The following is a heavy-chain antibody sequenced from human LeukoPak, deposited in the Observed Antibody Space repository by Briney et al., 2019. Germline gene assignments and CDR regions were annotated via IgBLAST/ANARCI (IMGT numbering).Heavy chain of an antibody. CDR2: IGANGGAT. Sequence: GGSLRLSCAASGFIFSNYYLVWVRQAPGKGLELISGIGANGGATYYADSVKGRFTISRDNSKNTLYLQMNSLRAEDTAVYYCAKYRGYCSGGSCYYNYFDYWGQGTLVTVSS. CDR3: AKYRGYCSGGSCYYNYFDY. D-gene: IGHD2-15*01. V-gene: IGHV3-23*01. J-gene: IGHJ4*02. CDR1: GFIFSNYY.